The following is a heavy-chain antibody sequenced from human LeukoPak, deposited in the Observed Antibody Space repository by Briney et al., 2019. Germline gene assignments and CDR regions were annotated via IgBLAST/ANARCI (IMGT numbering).Heavy chain of an antibody. CDR3: ARAKDGYLIVDY. Sequence: PSETLSLTCTVSLDSTTSNFWSWVRQPPGKGLEWIGYIYYSGSTNYNPSLKSRVTISVDTSKNQFSLKLSSVTAADTAVYYCARAKDGYLIVDYWGQGTLVTVSS. CDR1: LDSTTSNF. CDR2: IYYSGST. D-gene: IGHD5-24*01. J-gene: IGHJ4*02. V-gene: IGHV4-59*01.